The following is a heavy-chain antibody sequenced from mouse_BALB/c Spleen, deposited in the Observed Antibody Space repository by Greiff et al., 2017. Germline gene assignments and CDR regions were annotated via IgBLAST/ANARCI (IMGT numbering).Heavy chain of an antibody. J-gene: IGHJ2*01. CDR3: ARFDYYFDY. CDR2: IDTSDSYT. V-gene: IGHV1-69*01. D-gene: IGHD2-4*01. Sequence: QVHVKQPGAELVMPGASVKMSCKASGYTFTDYWMHWVKQRPGQGLEWIGAIDTSDSYTSYNQKFKGKATLTVDESSSTAYMQLSSLTSEDSAVYYCARFDYYFDYWGQGTTLTVSS. CDR1: GYTFTDYW.